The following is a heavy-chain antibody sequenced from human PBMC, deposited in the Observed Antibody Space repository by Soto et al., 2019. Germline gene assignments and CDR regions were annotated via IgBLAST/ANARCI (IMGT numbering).Heavy chain of an antibody. V-gene: IGHV3-48*02. D-gene: IGHD3-16*01. Sequence: EVQLVESGGGLVQPGGSLRLSCAASGFTFSSYNMNWVRQAPGKGLEWVSYISSSSTSIYYADSVKGRFTISRDHDSNSLSLQMNSLREDDTAVYYCARGGDHTTDYWGQGTLVTVSS. J-gene: IGHJ4*02. CDR3: ARGGDHTTDY. CDR2: ISSSSTSI. CDR1: GFTFSSYN.